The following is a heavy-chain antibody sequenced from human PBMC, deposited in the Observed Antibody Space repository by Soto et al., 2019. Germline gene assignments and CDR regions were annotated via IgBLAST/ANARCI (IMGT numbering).Heavy chain of an antibody. V-gene: IGHV3-33*05. Sequence: QVQLVESGGGVVQPGRSLRLSCAASGFTFISYGRHWVRQAPGKGLQWVAFISYDGSDRYYEDSVKGRFTISRGNSKNTLYLQINSLKTEDTAVYYCARATNYYYAMDVWGQGTTVTVSS. J-gene: IGHJ6*02. CDR3: ARATNYYYAMDV. CDR2: ISYDGSDR. CDR1: GFTFISYG.